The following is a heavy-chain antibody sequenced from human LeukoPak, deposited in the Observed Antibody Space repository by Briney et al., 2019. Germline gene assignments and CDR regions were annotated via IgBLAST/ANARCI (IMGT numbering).Heavy chain of an antibody. CDR3: ARARVGGNPNYYFYMDV. V-gene: IGHV3-21*01. CDR2: ISSSSSYI. J-gene: IGHJ6*03. CDR1: GFTFSTYS. D-gene: IGHD1-26*01. Sequence: GGSLRLSCAASGFTFSTYSMNWVRQAPGKGLEWVSSISSSSSYIYYADSVKGRFTISRDNAKTSLYLQMNSLRAEDTAVYYSARARVGGNPNYYFYMDVWGKGTTVTVSS.